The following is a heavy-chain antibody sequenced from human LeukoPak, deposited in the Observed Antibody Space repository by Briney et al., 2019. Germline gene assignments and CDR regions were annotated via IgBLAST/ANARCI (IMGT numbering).Heavy chain of an antibody. V-gene: IGHV4-39*01. CDR1: GGSISSSSYY. J-gene: IGHJ5*02. D-gene: IGHD2-2*01. CDR3: ARHLGDVVVVPAAKNWFDP. Sequence: PSETLSLTCTVSGGSISSSSYYWGWIRQPPGKGLEWIGNIYYSGSTYYNPSLKSRVTISVDTSKNQFSLKLSSVTAADTAVYYCARHLGDVVVVPAAKNWFDPWGQGTLVTVSS. CDR2: IYYSGST.